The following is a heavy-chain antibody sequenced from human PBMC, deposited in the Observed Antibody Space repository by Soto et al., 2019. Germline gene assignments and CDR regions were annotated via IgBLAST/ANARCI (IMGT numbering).Heavy chain of an antibody. Sequence: HPGGSLRLSCAASGFTFSGSAVHWVRQASGKGLEWVGRIRSKANNYATAYAASVKGSFTISRDDSKNTAYLQMNSLKTEDTAVYYCTRALGYCSGGTCPDFDYWGQGTLVTVSS. J-gene: IGHJ4*02. D-gene: IGHD2-15*01. CDR2: IRSKANNYAT. CDR1: GFTFSGSA. CDR3: TRALGYCSGGTCPDFDY. V-gene: IGHV3-73*01.